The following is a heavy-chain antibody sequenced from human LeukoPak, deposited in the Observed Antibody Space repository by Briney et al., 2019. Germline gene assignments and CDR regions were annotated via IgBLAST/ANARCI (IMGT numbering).Heavy chain of an antibody. CDR3: AGGGYDPHYYYYGMDV. V-gene: IGHV4-34*01. Sequence: ETLSLTCAVYGGSFSGYYWSWIRQPPGKGLEWIGEINHSGSTNYNPSLKSRVTISVDTSKNQFSLKLSSVTAADTAVYYCAGGGYDPHYYYYGMDVWGQGTTVTVSS. J-gene: IGHJ6*02. CDR2: INHSGST. CDR1: GGSFSGYY. D-gene: IGHD2-2*01.